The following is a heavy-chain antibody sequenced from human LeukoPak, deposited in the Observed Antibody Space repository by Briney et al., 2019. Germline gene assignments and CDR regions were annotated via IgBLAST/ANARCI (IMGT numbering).Heavy chain of an antibody. D-gene: IGHD6-19*01. Sequence: PGGSLRLSCAASGFTFNSYWMHWVRQAPGKGLVWVSRINSDGTGTTYADSVKGRFTISRDNAKNTLYLQMNSPRAEDTAVYYCARDFSGWYYNWFDPWGQGTLVTVSS. J-gene: IGHJ5*02. V-gene: IGHV3-74*01. CDR3: ARDFSGWYYNWFDP. CDR1: GFTFNSYW. CDR2: INSDGTGT.